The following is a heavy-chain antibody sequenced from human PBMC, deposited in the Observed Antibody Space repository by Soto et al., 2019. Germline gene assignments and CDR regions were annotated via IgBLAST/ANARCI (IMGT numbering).Heavy chain of an antibody. J-gene: IGHJ6*02. CDR3: ASSPVTGIYYAMDV. V-gene: IGHV4-39*07. D-gene: IGHD6-19*01. CDR1: GGSISSSSYY. Sequence: PSETLSLTCTVSGGSISSSSYYWGWIRQPPGKGLEWIGSIYYSGSTYYNPSLKSRVTISLDTSKNQISLKLSSVTAADTAVYYCASSPVTGIYYAMDVWGQGTTVTVSS. CDR2: IYYSGST.